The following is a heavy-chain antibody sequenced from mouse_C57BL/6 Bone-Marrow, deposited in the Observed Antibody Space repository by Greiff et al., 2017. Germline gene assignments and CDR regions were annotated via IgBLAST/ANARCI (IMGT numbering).Heavy chain of an antibody. V-gene: IGHV1-81*01. D-gene: IGHD2-5*01. J-gene: IGHJ3*01. CDR2: IYPRSGNT. CDR3: AREDYYSNYGWFAY. CDR1: GYTFTSYG. Sequence: LEESGAELARPGASVKLSCKASGYTFTSYGISWVKQRTGQGLEWIGEIYPRSGNTYYNEKFKGKATLTADKSSSTAYMELRSLTSEDSAVYFCAREDYYSNYGWFAYWGQGTLVTVSA.